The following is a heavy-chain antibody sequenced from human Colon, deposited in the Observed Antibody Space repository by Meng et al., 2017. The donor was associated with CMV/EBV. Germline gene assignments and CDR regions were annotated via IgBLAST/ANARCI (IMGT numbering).Heavy chain of an antibody. CDR1: RGSFSGYY. V-gene: IGHV4-34*01. CDR3: ASILFAAAAGGWGGY. J-gene: IGHJ4*02. Sequence: QVQLQQWGAGLLKPSETLFLTGAGYRGSFSGYYWSWIRQPPGKGLEWIGEINHSGSTNYNPSLKSRVTISVDTSKNQFSLKLSSVTAADTAVYYCASILFAAAAGGWGGYWGQGTLVTVSS. D-gene: IGHD6-13*01. CDR2: INHSGST.